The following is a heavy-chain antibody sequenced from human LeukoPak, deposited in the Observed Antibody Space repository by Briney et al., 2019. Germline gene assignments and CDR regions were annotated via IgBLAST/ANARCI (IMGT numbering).Heavy chain of an antibody. Sequence: GGSLRLSCAASGFTFSSYSMKWVRQAPGKGLEWVSSISNSGTYIYYADSVRGRFTISRENAKNSLYLQMNSLRAEDTAVYYCARARNQLLWAAFDIWGQGTMVTVSS. CDR1: GFTFSSYS. J-gene: IGHJ3*02. CDR2: ISNSGTYI. V-gene: IGHV3-21*01. CDR3: ARARNQLLWAAFDI. D-gene: IGHD3-10*01.